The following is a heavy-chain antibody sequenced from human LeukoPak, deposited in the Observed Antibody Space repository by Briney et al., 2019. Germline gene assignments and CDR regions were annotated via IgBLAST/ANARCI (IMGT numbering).Heavy chain of an antibody. CDR3: AGAGYCSGASCYPVGYYYYMDV. Sequence: GGSLRLSCAASGFTFSSYAMHWVRQAPGKGLEYVSAISSNGGSTYYANSVKGRFTISRNTSKNTMSLQIGSLRAQDMAVYYCAGAGYCSGASCYPVGYYYYMDVWGKGTTVTVSS. CDR2: ISSNGGST. V-gene: IGHV3-64*01. D-gene: IGHD2-15*01. CDR1: GFTFSSYA. J-gene: IGHJ6*03.